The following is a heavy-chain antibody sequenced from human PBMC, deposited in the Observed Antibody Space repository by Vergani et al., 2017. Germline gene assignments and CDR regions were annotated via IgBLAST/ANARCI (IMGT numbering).Heavy chain of an antibody. CDR1: GFTFSSYA. Sequence: QVQLVESGGGVVQPGRSLRLSCAASGFTFSSYAMHWVRQAPGKGLEWVAVILYDGSNKYYADSVKGRFTISRDNSKNTLYLQMNSLRAEDTAVYYCARDIRRYCSSTSCWVPMDVWGKGTTVTVSS. CDR2: ILYDGSNK. V-gene: IGHV3-30-3*01. CDR3: ARDIRRYCSSTSCWVPMDV. J-gene: IGHJ6*04. D-gene: IGHD2-2*01.